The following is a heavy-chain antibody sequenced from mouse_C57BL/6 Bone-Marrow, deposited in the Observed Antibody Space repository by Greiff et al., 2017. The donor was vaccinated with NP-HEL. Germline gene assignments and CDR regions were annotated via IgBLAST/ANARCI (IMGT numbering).Heavy chain of an antibody. CDR1: GYTFTSYW. J-gene: IGHJ2*01. Sequence: VQLQQPGAELVKPGASVKLSCKASGYTFTSYWMQWVKQRPGQGLEWIGEIDPSDSYTNYNQKFKGKATLTVDTSSSTAYMQLSSLTSEDSAVYYCARKGISAVDCWGQGTTLTVSS. V-gene: IGHV1-50*01. CDR2: IDPSDSYT. CDR3: ARKGISAVDC. D-gene: IGHD6-1*01.